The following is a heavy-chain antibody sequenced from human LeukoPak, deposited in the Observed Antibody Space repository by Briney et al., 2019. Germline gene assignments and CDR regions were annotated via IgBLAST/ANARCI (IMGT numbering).Heavy chain of an antibody. CDR2: IISSGGST. D-gene: IGHD7-27*01. V-gene: IGHV3-23*01. CDR3: AKIWGSSIYWYFDL. Sequence: PGGSLRLSCATSGFTFSSYAMSWVRQAPGKGLEWVSSIISSGGSTYSADSVKGRFTISRDNSKATLYLQMNSLRAEDTAVYYCAKIWGSSIYWYFDLWGRGTLVTVSS. J-gene: IGHJ2*01. CDR1: GFTFSSYA.